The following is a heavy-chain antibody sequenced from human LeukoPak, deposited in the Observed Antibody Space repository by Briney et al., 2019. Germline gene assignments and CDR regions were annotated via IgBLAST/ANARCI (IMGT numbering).Heavy chain of an antibody. J-gene: IGHJ6*03. CDR1: GGSFSGYC. D-gene: IGHD2-2*01. V-gene: IGHV4-34*01. CDR3: ARLPVVPAANENYYYYMDV. Sequence: PSETLSLTCVVYGGSFSGYCWSWIRQPPGKGLEWIGEINHSGSTNYNPSLKSRVTISVDTSKNQFSLKLSSVTAADTAVYYCARLPVVPAANENYYYYMDVWGKGTTVTVSS. CDR2: INHSGST.